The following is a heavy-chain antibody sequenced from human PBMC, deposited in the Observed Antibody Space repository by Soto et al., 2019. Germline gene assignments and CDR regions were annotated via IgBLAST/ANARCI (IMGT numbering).Heavy chain of an antibody. J-gene: IGHJ3*02. D-gene: IGHD3-22*01. Sequence: GGSLRLSCAASGFTVSSNYMSWVRQAPGKGLEWVSVIYSGGSTYYADSVKGRFTISRDNSKNTLYLQMNSLRAEDTAVYYCARVAYYYDSSGIGAFEIWGQGTMVTVSS. CDR3: ARVAYYYDSSGIGAFEI. V-gene: IGHV3-66*01. CDR2: IYSGGST. CDR1: GFTVSSNY.